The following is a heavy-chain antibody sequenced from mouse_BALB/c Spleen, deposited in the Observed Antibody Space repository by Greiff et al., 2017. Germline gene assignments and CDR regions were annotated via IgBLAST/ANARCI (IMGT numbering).Heavy chain of an antibody. Sequence: EVKLVESGGGLVKPGGSLKLSCAASGFTFSSYAMSWVRQTPEKRLEWVASISDGGSYTYYPDSVKGRFTISRDNAKNNLYLQMSSLKSEDTAMYYCARDDYYGSRGAMDYWGQGTSVTVSS. CDR3: ARDDYYGSRGAMDY. V-gene: IGHV5-6*03. J-gene: IGHJ4*01. CDR1: GFTFSSYA. D-gene: IGHD1-1*01. CDR2: ISDGGSYT.